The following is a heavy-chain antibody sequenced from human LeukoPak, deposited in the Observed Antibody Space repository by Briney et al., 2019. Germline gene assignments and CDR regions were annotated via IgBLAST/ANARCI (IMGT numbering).Heavy chain of an antibody. Sequence: GGSLRLSCAASEFTFSRYWMSWVHQAPGKGLEWVANIKEDGSDKYYVDSVKGRFTISRDNAKKSLYLQMNSLRAEDTAVYFCARDEGNYNDYWGQGTLVTVSS. CDR3: ARDEGNYNDY. J-gene: IGHJ4*02. CDR1: EFTFSRYW. CDR2: IKEDGSDK. V-gene: IGHV3-7*01. D-gene: IGHD6-13*01.